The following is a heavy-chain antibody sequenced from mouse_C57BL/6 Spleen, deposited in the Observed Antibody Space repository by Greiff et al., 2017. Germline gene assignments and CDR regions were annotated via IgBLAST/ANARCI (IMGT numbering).Heavy chain of an antibody. CDR3: ARSGYYGSSPAWFAY. V-gene: IGHV1-55*01. CDR2: IYPGSGST. CDR1: GYTFTSYW. D-gene: IGHD1-1*01. J-gene: IGHJ3*01. Sequence: QVQLQQPGAELVKPGASVKMSCKASGYTFTSYWITWVKQRPGQGLEWIGDIYPGSGSTNYNEKFKSKATLTVDTSSSTAYMQLSSLTSEDSAVYFCARSGYYGSSPAWFAYWRQGTLVTVSA.